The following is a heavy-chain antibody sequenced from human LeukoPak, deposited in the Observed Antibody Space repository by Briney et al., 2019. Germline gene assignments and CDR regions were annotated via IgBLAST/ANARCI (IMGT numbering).Heavy chain of an antibody. CDR1: GFTFSSYS. V-gene: IGHV3-48*01. CDR3: AKDGGLWVSAHWGDS. D-gene: IGHD7-27*01. J-gene: IGHJ4*02. Sequence: SGGSLRLSCAASGFTFSSYSMNWVRQAPGKGLEWVSYISSSSSTTYYADPVKGRFTVSRDDSKNTLYLQMNSLRAEDTAVYYCAKDGGLWVSAHWGDSWGRGTLVTVSS. CDR2: ISSSSSTT.